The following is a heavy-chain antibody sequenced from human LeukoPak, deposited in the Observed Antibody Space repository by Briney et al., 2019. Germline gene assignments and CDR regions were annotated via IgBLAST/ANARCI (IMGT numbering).Heavy chain of an antibody. V-gene: IGHV7-4-1*02. CDR1: GYTFTSYA. Sequence: ASVKVSCKASGYTFTSYAMSWVRQAPGQGLEWMGWINTNTGNPTYAQGFTGRFVFSLDTSVSTAYLQISSLKAEDTAVYYCARDLVEYSSSYHDYWGQGTLVTVSS. D-gene: IGHD6-6*01. CDR2: INTNTGNP. J-gene: IGHJ4*02. CDR3: ARDLVEYSSSYHDY.